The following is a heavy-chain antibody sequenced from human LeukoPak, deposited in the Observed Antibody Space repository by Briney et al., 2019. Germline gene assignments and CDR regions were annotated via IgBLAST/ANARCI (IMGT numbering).Heavy chain of an antibody. J-gene: IGHJ4*02. D-gene: IGHD6-19*01. Sequence: SETLSLTCAVYGGSFSGYYRSWIRQPPGKGLEWIGEINHSGSTNYNPSLKSRVTISVDTSKNQFSLKLSSVTAADTAVYYCARAWLVLFDYWGQGTLVTVSS. V-gene: IGHV4-34*01. CDR1: GGSFSGYY. CDR3: ARAWLVLFDY. CDR2: INHSGST.